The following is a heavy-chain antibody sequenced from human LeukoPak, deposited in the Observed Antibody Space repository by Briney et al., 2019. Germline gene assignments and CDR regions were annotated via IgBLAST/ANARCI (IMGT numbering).Heavy chain of an antibody. Sequence: PGGSLRLSCAASGFTFSSYAMHWVRQAPGKGLEWVAVISYDGSNKYYADSVKGRFTISRDNSKNTLYLQMNSLRAEDTAVYYCASGSGIVGATSGLSGGPNYAHYFDYWGQGTLVTVSS. CDR3: ASGSGIVGATSGLSGGPNYAHYFDY. J-gene: IGHJ4*02. D-gene: IGHD1-26*01. V-gene: IGHV3-30*04. CDR1: GFTFSSYA. CDR2: ISYDGSNK.